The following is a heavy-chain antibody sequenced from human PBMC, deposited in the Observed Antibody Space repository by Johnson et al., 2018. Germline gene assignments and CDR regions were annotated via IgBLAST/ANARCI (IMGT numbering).Heavy chain of an antibody. J-gene: IGHJ6*03. CDR3: TRGRTRCYSYYYYYLDV. CDR1: GFTFGDYA. CDR2: IRSKLYGGTT. Sequence: EVQLVESGGGLVQPGRSLRVTCTASGFTFGDYAMSWFRQAPGKGLEWVGFIRSKLYGGTTEYAASVKGRFTIPRDDSRSIAFLQMNSLKTEDTAVYYFTRGRTRCYSYYYYYLDVWGKGTTVTVSS. D-gene: IGHD2-8*01. V-gene: IGHV3-49*03.